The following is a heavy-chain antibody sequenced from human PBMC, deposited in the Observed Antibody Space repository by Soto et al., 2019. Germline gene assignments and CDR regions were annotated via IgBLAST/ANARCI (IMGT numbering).Heavy chain of an antibody. D-gene: IGHD5-18*01. CDR3: ARELYSYGRYFDL. CDR1: GFSFTGYY. Sequence: GASVKVSCKASGFSFTGYYIHWLRQAPGQGLEWMGWINAHSGGTEYAQKFQGRVTLTRDTSIATAYLTLTSLTSDDTALYYCARELYSYGRYFDLWGHGTPVTVSS. V-gene: IGHV1-2*02. CDR2: INAHSGGT. J-gene: IGHJ4*01.